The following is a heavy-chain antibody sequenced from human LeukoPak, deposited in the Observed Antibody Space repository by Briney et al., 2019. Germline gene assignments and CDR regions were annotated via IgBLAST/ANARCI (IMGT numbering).Heavy chain of an antibody. Sequence: SETLSLTCTVSGGSISSYYWSWIRQPPGKGLEWIGYIYYSGSTNYNPSLKSRVTISVETSKNQFSLTLSSVTAADTAVYYCASCWNYVDAFDIWGQGTMVTVSS. CDR2: IYYSGST. CDR1: GGSISSYY. V-gene: IGHV4-59*01. D-gene: IGHD1-7*01. CDR3: ASCWNYVDAFDI. J-gene: IGHJ3*02.